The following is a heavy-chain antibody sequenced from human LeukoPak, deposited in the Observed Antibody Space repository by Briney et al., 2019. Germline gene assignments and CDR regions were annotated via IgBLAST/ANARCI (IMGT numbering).Heavy chain of an antibody. CDR3: ARVFSSGQNMDY. CDR1: GGSISSGGYS. J-gene: IGHJ4*02. Sequence: SETLSLTCAVSGGSISSGGYSWSWIRQPPGKGLEWIGYIYHSGSTYYNPSLKSRVTISVDRSKNQFSLKLSSVTAADTAVYYCARVFSSGQNMDYWGQGTLVTVSS. CDR2: IYHSGST. V-gene: IGHV4-30-2*01. D-gene: IGHD6-19*01.